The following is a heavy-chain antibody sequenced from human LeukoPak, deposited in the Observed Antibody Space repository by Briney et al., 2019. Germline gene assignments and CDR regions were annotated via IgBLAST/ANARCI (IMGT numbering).Heavy chain of an antibody. D-gene: IGHD3-16*02. J-gene: IGHJ4*02. CDR3: ARDLADYVWGSYRYPDY. CDR1: GYTFTSYG. Sequence: ASVKVSCKASGYTFTSYGISWVRQAPGQGLEWMGWISAYNGNTNYAQKLQGRVTMTTDTSTSTVHMELSSLRSEDTAVYYCARDLADYVWGSYRYPDYWGQGTLVTVSS. V-gene: IGHV1-18*01. CDR2: ISAYNGNT.